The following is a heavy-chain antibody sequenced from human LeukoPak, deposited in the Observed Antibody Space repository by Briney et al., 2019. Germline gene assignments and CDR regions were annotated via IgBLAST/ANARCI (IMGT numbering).Heavy chain of an antibody. J-gene: IGHJ3*02. CDR3: ARGVGSYYYDSSGYSDAFDI. CDR1: GYTFTSYY. D-gene: IGHD3-22*01. V-gene: IGHV1-46*01. Sequence: ASVKVSCKASGYTFTSYYMHWVRQAPGQGLEWMGIINPSGGSTSYAQKFQGRVTMTRDMSTSTVYMELSSLRSEDTAVYYCARGVGSYYYDSSGYSDAFDIWGQGTMVTVSS. CDR2: INPSGGST.